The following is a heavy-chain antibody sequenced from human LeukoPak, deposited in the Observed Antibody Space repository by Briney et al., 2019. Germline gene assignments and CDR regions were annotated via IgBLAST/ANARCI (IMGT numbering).Heavy chain of an antibody. CDR1: GGSISSYY. Sequence: SETLSLTCTVSGGSISSYYWSWIRQPAGKGLEWIGRIYTSGSTNYNPSLKSRVTMSVDTSKNQFSLKLSSVTASDTAVYYCARGGMVYPSCYTRCHWFDPWGQGTLVTVSS. CDR3: ARGGMVYPSCYTRCHWFDP. V-gene: IGHV4-4*07. CDR2: IYTSGST. J-gene: IGHJ5*02. D-gene: IGHD2-2*02.